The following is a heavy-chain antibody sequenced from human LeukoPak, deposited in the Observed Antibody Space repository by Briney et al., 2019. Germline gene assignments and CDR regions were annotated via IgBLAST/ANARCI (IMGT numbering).Heavy chain of an antibody. CDR2: IYYSRST. V-gene: IGHV4-39*02. CDR3: ARDVPATIFFYWFDP. CDR1: GGSISSNSYY. D-gene: IGHD5-24*01. J-gene: IGHJ5*02. Sequence: SETLSLTCTVSGGSISSNSYYWGWTRQPPGKGLEWIGSIYYSRSTHYNPSPKSRVTISVDTCKNQFALKLNSVTAADTAVYYCARDVPATIFFYWFDPWGQGILVTVSS.